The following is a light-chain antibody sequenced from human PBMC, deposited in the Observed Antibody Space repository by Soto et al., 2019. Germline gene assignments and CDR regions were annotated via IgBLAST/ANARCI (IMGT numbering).Light chain of an antibody. J-gene: IGKJ3*01. CDR1: QSVSSK. V-gene: IGKV3-15*01. Sequence: VVIADCRVTLYVSPGERATLSCRASQSVSSKLAWFQQKPGQAPSLLIYGVSTRATGVPVRFSGSGSGTEFTLTINCPKPGEFAVYDCQHYNPSPPPFGPRNNVEIK. CDR2: GVS. CDR3: QHYNPSPPP.